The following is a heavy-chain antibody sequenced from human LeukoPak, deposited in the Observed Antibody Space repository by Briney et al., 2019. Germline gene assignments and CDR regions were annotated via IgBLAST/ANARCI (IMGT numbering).Heavy chain of an antibody. CDR3: AREGQWELLYYFDY. CDR1: GFTFSSYA. J-gene: IGHJ4*02. V-gene: IGHV3-30-3*01. CDR2: ISYDGSNK. D-gene: IGHD1-26*01. Sequence: GGSLRLSCAASGFTFSSYAMHWVRRAPGKGLEWVAVISYDGSNKYYADSVKGRFTISRDNSKNTLYLQMNSLRAEDTAVYYCAREGQWELLYYFDYWGQGTLVTVSS.